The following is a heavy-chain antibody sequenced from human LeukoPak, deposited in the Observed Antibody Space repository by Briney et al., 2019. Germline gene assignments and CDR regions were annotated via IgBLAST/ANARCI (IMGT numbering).Heavy chain of an antibody. CDR3: ARDGLRGYDYSGQQYY. Sequence: GGSLRLSCAASGFTFSDYYMSWIRQAPGKGLEWVSYISSSGSTIYYADSVKGRFTISRDNAKNSLYLQMNSLRAEDTAVYYCARDGLRGYDYSGQQYYWGQGTLVTVSS. CDR1: GFTFSDYY. J-gene: IGHJ4*02. V-gene: IGHV3-11*01. CDR2: ISSSGSTI. D-gene: IGHD3-22*01.